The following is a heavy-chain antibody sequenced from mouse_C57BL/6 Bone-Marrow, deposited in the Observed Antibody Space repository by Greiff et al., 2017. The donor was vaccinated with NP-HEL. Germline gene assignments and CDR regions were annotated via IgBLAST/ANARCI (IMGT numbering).Heavy chain of an antibody. Sequence: VQLQQSGAELVKPGASVKMSCKASGYTFTSYWITWVKQRPGQGLEWIGDIYPGSGSTNYNEKFKGKATLTVDTSSSTAYMQLSSLTSEDSAVFYYALPAHYYDGGTVDWGKGTTLTVSS. CDR2: IYPGSGST. J-gene: IGHJ2*01. CDR3: ALPAHYYDGGTVD. V-gene: IGHV1-55*01. CDR1: GYTFTSYW. D-gene: IGHD1-1*01.